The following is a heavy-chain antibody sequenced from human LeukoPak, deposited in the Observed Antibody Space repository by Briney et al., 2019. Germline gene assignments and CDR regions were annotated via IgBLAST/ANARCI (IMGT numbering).Heavy chain of an antibody. CDR1: GGSFSGYY. J-gene: IGHJ6*03. V-gene: IGHV4-34*01. D-gene: IGHD2-2*01. CDR2: INHSGST. CDR3: AREIGSVVVPAAMGYYYYYMDV. Sequence: SETLSLTCAVYGGSFSGYYWSWIRQPPGKGLEWIGEINHSGSTNYNPSLKSRVTISVDTSKNQFSLKLSSVTAADTAVYYCAREIGSVVVPAAMGYYYYYMDVWGKGTTVTVSS.